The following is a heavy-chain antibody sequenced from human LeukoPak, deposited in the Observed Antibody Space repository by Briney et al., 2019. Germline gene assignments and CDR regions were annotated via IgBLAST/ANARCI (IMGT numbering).Heavy chain of an antibody. J-gene: IGHJ4*02. Sequence: PSGTLSLTCAVSGGSISSIDWWTWVRQPPGKELEWIGEMSHSGGTNCNPSLRSRVTMSVDKSKNQCSLNLSSVTAADTAVYYCASATHYRIDYWGQGALVIVSS. CDR2: MSHSGGT. V-gene: IGHV4-4*02. D-gene: IGHD4-11*01. CDR1: GGSISSIDW. CDR3: ASATHYRIDY.